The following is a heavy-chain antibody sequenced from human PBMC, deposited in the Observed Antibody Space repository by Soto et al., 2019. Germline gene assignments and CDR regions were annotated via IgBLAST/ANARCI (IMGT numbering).Heavy chain of an antibody. Sequence: EVQLLESGGGLVQPGGSLRLSCAASGFTFSVFAMSWVRQAPGNGLELVSTISGRGENTYYADSVKGRFTISRDNSKNTLNLQMNSLRGEDTAVYYCAKDRGTGDYGVNAVDIWGQGTMVTVAS. D-gene: IGHD7-27*01. CDR2: ISGRGENT. J-gene: IGHJ3*02. CDR1: GFTFSVFA. CDR3: AKDRGTGDYGVNAVDI. V-gene: IGHV3-23*01.